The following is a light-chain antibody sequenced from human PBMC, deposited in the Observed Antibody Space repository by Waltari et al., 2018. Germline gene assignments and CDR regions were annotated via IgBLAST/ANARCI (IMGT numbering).Light chain of an antibody. CDR2: DAS. CDR1: QDISNY. Sequence: IQVTHSPSSFTSTVQNSVPMPCQANQDISNYLNWYQQKPGKAPKVLIYDASNLATGVPLRFSGDGSGTDFTFTISSLQPEDIATYYCQQYNNSPLTFGGGTKVEIK. J-gene: IGKJ4*01. V-gene: IGKV1-33*01. CDR3: QQYNNSPLT.